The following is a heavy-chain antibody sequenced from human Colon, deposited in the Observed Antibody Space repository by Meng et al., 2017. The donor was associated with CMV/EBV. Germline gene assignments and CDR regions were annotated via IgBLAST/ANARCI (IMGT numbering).Heavy chain of an antibody. Sequence: CKASGYTFSKSYISWVRQAPGQGPEWMGIINPTGDSTTLAQKFQGRVTATRDTSTNTVYMELSSLRSDDTAVYYCASQAATHTYFDFWGHGTLVTVSS. D-gene: IGHD6-13*01. V-gene: IGHV1-46*01. CDR3: ASQAATHTYFDF. CDR1: GYTFSKSY. J-gene: IGHJ4*01. CDR2: INPTGDST.